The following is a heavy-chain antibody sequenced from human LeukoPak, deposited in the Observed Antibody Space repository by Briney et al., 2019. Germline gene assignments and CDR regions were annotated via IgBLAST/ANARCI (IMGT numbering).Heavy chain of an antibody. CDR2: IYSGGST. Sequence: GGSLRLSCAASGFTVSSNYMSWVRQAPGKGLEWVSVIYSGGSTYYADSVKGRFTISRDISKNTLYLQMNSLRAEDTAVYYCARDWGYYDSSGAGYAFDIWGQGTMVTVSS. D-gene: IGHD3-22*01. CDR3: ARDWGYYDSSGAGYAFDI. CDR1: GFTVSSNY. V-gene: IGHV3-66*01. J-gene: IGHJ3*02.